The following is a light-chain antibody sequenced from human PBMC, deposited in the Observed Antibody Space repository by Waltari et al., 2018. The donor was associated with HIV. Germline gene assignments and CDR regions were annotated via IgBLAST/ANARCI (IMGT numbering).Light chain of an antibody. CDR3: QQLNTYPPDT. Sequence: DIQLTQSPSFLSASTGDRVTITCRASEDINEFLAWYQQKPGVAPKLLIYAASTLEDEVPSRFSGSGSGTDFTLTISSLQPEDFATYFCQQLNTYPPDTFGPGTKLEI. V-gene: IGKV1-9*01. J-gene: IGKJ2*01. CDR1: EDINEF. CDR2: AAS.